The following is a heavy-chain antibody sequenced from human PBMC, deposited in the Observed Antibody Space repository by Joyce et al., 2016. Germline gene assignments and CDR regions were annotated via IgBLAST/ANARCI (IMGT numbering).Heavy chain of an antibody. Sequence: QVQLQESGPGLVKPSETLSLTCTVPGDSFGRYYWTWVRQPPGKGLEWIGYIYYSGSTNYHPTLTSRVTISLDTSKNQFSLNLTSVTAADTAVYYCARDSHYYSYGIDVWGHGTTVTVSS. V-gene: IGHV4-59*01. CDR3: ARDSHYYSYGIDV. CDR1: GDSFGRYY. J-gene: IGHJ6*02. CDR2: IYYSGST.